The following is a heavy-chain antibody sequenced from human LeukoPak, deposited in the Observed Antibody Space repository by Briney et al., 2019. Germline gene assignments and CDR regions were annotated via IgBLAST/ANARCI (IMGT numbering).Heavy chain of an antibody. CDR2: IGGRGSTV. V-gene: IGHV3-48*04. J-gene: IGHJ4*02. D-gene: IGHD5-24*01. CDR3: ARDKTTGFKNDFDS. Sequence: GGSLRLSCAASGFTFSDYSMNWVRQAPGKGLEWLSFIGGRGSTVYYADSVKSRFTISRDNAKRSLYLQMNSLRVEDTALYYCARDKTTGFKNDFDSWGQGTLVTVSP. CDR1: GFTFSDYS.